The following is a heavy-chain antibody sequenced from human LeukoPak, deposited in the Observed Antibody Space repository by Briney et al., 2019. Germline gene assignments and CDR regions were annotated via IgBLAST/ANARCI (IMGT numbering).Heavy chain of an antibody. CDR1: GFDFTAYG. V-gene: IGHV5-51*01. D-gene: IGHD5-18*01. J-gene: IGHJ4*02. Sequence: GESLKISCKCSGFDFTAYGIAWVRQMPGKGLEWMGNIYPGGSNGRYGPSFQGQVTRSADKSITTVYLQWSSLKASDTAMYYCARHFHSAWFGFWGQGSLVTVSS. CDR2: IYPGGSNG. CDR3: ARHFHSAWFGF.